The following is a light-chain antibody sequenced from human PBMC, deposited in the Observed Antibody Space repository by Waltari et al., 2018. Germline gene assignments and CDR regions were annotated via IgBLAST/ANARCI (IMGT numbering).Light chain of an antibody. CDR3: HHYYIPPLT. CDR1: QSVFSSSNIKTY. Sequence: DIVMTQSPDSLAVSLGERATINCKSSQSVFSSSNIKTYIAWYQHKPGQPPKLLISWASVRASGVPERFSGSGSGTDFTLTISSLQAEDVAVYYCHHYYIPPLTFGQGTRLEI. CDR2: WAS. J-gene: IGKJ5*01. V-gene: IGKV4-1*01.